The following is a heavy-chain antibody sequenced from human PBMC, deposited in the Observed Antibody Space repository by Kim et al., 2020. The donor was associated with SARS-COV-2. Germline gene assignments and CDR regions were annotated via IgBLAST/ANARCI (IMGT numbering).Heavy chain of an antibody. J-gene: IGHJ4*02. CDR3: ARGIPQKYSSTWSPYFDY. Sequence: SETLSLTCTVSAGSISSGSYYWSWIRQHPGKGLEWIGYIYYTGSTYYNPSLKSRVTISIDTSKNQFSLRLTSVTAADTAVYYCARGIPQKYSSTWSPYFDYWGQGTLVTVSS. CDR1: AGSISSGSYY. D-gene: IGHD6-13*01. CDR2: IYYTGST. V-gene: IGHV4-31*03.